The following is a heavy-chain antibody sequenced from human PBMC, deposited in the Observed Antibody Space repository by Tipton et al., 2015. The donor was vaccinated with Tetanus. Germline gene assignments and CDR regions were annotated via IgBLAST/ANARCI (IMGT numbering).Heavy chain of an antibody. CDR2: ISAYNGDA. V-gene: IGHV1-18*01. CDR3: ARGASYGPDYYYGMDV. CDR1: GYTFTSYG. Sequence: QLVQSGGGVKKPGASVKVSCRASGYTFTSYGITWVRQAPGQGLEWMGWISAYNGDANYAQQLQGRVTMTTDKSTSTTYMELRSLRSDDTAVYYCARGASYGPDYYYGMDVWGQGTTVTVSS. J-gene: IGHJ6*02. D-gene: IGHD5-18*01.